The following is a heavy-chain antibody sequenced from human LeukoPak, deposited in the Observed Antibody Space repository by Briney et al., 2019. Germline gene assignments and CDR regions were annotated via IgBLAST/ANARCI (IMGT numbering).Heavy chain of an antibody. CDR3: ASYSGYDTDY. Sequence: PSETLSLTCTVSGGSIGSYYWSWIRQPPGKGLEWIGYIYYSGSTNYNPSLKSRVTISVDTSKNQFSLKPSSVTAADTAVYYCASYSGYDTDYWGQGTLVTVSS. D-gene: IGHD5-12*01. V-gene: IGHV4-59*01. CDR1: GGSIGSYY. CDR2: IYYSGST. J-gene: IGHJ4*02.